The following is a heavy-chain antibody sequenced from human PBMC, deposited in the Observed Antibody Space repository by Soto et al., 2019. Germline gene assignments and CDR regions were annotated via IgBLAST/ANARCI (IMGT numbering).Heavy chain of an antibody. J-gene: IGHJ5*02. CDR3: AREGWAAAGMEGGYNWFDP. Sequence: TSETLSLTCTVSGGSISSYYWSWIRQPPGKGLEWIGYIYYSGSTNYNPSLKSRVTISLDTSKNQFSLKLSSVTAADTAVYYCAREGWAAAGMEGGYNWFDPWGQGTLVTVSS. D-gene: IGHD6-13*01. CDR2: IYYSGST. V-gene: IGHV4-59*01. CDR1: GGSISSYY.